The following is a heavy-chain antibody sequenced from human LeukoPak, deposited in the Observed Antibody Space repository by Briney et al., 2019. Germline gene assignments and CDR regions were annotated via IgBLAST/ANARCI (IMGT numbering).Heavy chain of an antibody. J-gene: IGHJ5*02. CDR2: IYHIGST. V-gene: IGHV4-34*01. CDR1: GASFSDYY. Sequence: SETLSLTCAIYGASFSDYYWSWVRQPPSKGLEWIGEIYHIGSTNYNPSLKSRVTISMDTSKNHFVLNLTSVTAADTAVYYCVRVRRPRGAPFDPWGQGNLVTVSS. CDR3: VRVRRPRGAPFDP.